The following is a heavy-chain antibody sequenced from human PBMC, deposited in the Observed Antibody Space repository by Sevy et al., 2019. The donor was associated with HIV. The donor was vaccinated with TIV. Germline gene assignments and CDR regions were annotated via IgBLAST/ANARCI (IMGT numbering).Heavy chain of an antibody. J-gene: IGHJ4*02. CDR3: AYTACYDDRPRDY. CDR2: ISYDGSNK. D-gene: IGHD2-2*01. CDR1: GFSFSNYP. V-gene: IGHV3-30-3*01. Sequence: GGSLRLSCAASGFSFSNYPMHWVRQAPGKGLEWVAVISYDGSNKYYADSVKGRFTISRDNSKNTLYLQMNSLRAEDTAVYYCAYTACYDDRPRDYWGQGTLVTVSS.